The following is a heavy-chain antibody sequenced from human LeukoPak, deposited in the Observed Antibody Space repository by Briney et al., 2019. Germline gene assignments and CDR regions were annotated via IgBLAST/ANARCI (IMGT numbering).Heavy chain of an antibody. V-gene: IGHV3-30*18. Sequence: GGSLRLSCAASGFTFSSYGMHWVRQAPGKGLEWVAVISYDGSNKYYADSVKGRFTISRDNSKNTLYLQMNSLRAEDTAVYYCAKDQFYGSGSYSFDYWGQGTLVTVSS. J-gene: IGHJ4*02. CDR2: ISYDGSNK. CDR3: AKDQFYGSGSYSFDY. D-gene: IGHD3-10*01. CDR1: GFTFSSYG.